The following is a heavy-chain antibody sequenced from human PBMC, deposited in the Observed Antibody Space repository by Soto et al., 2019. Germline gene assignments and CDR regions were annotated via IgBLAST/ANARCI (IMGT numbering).Heavy chain of an antibody. Sequence: PSETLSLTCTVSGGSISSYYWSWIRQPPGKGLEWIGYIYYSGSTNYNPSLKSRVTISVDTSKNQFSLKLSSVTAADTAVYYCARETQYYRAHFDYWGQGTLVTVS. CDR1: GGSISSYY. CDR3: ARETQYYRAHFDY. CDR2: IYYSGST. D-gene: IGHD3-10*01. J-gene: IGHJ4*02. V-gene: IGHV4-59*01.